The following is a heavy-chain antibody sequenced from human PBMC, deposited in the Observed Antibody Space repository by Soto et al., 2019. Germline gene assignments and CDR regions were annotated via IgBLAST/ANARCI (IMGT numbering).Heavy chain of an antibody. Sequence: EVQLLESGGGLLQPGRSLRLSCAASGFTFTDYAMSWVRQAPGKGLEWVSLIDASGGYTYYADSVKGRFTISRDNSRNTLYLQVNSLRAEDTAVYYCAQDPEAGPPYYFDYWGQGSLVTVSS. CDR1: GFTFTDYA. V-gene: IGHV3-23*01. CDR2: IDASGGYT. J-gene: IGHJ4*02. CDR3: AQDPEAGPPYYFDY. D-gene: IGHD6-13*01.